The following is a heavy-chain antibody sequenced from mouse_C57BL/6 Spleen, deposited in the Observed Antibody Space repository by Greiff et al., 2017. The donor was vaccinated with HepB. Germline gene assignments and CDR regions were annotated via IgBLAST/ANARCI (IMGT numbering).Heavy chain of an antibody. J-gene: IGHJ4*01. CDR1: GYTFTSYW. D-gene: IGHD2-2*01. CDR2: IDPNSGGT. V-gene: IGHV1-72*01. Sequence: QVQLQQPGAELVKPGASVKLSCKASGYTFTSYWMHWVKQRPGRGLEWIGRIDPNSGGTKNNEKFKSKATLTVDKPSSTAYLQLSSLTSEDSAVYYCARSMVTTKGTYAMDYWGQGTSVTVSS. CDR3: ARSMVTTKGTYAMDY.